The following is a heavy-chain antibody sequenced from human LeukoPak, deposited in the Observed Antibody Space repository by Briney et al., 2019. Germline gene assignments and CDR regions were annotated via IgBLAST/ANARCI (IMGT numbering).Heavy chain of an antibody. CDR2: ISYDGSNK. CDR1: GFTFSSYG. D-gene: IGHD3-10*01. V-gene: IGHV3-30*18. CDR3: AKPFRGEDYWYFGL. Sequence: GRSLRLSCAASGFTFSSYGMHWVRQAPGKGLEWVAVISYDGSNKYYADSVKGRFTISRDNFKNTLYLQMNSLRAEDTAVYYCAKPFRGEDYWYFGLWGRGTLVTVSS. J-gene: IGHJ2*01.